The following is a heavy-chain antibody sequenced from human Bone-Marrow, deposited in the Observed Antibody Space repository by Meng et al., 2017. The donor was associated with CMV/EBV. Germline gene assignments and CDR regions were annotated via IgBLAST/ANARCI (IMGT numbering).Heavy chain of an antibody. Sequence: GSLRLSCTVSGGSISSYYWSWIRQPPGKGLEWIGYIYYSGSTNYNPSLKSRVTISVDTSKNQFSLKLSSVTAADTAVYYRARDYGIYWGQGNLAKVPS. D-gene: IGHD1-26*01. V-gene: IGHV4-59*01. J-gene: IGHJ4*02. CDR3: ARDYGIY. CDR1: GGSISSYY. CDR2: IYYSGST.